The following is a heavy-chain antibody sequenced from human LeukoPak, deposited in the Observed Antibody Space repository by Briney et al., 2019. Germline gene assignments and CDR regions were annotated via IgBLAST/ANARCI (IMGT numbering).Heavy chain of an antibody. V-gene: IGHV1-18*01. D-gene: IGHD2-2*01. CDR3: ARDWCSSTSCYQNWFDP. Sequence: ASVKVSCKASGYTFTSYGISWVRQAPGQGLEWMGWISAYNGNTNYAQKLQGRVTMTTDTSTSTAYMELRSLRSDDTTVYYCARDWCSSTSCYQNWFDPWGQGTLVTVSS. J-gene: IGHJ5*02. CDR2: ISAYNGNT. CDR1: GYTFTSYG.